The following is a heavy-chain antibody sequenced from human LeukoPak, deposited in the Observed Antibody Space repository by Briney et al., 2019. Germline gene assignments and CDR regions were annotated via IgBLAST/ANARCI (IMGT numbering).Heavy chain of an antibody. CDR2: IYSGGST. J-gene: IGHJ4*02. V-gene: IGHV3-53*04. CDR3: ASGSITIFGAFDY. CDR1: GFTVSSNY. Sequence: PGGSLRLSCAASGFTVSSNYMTWVRQAPGKGLEWVSVIYSGGSTYYADSVKGRFTISRHDSKNTLDLQMNSLRAEDTAVYYCASGSITIFGAFDYWGQGTLVTVSS. D-gene: IGHD3-3*01.